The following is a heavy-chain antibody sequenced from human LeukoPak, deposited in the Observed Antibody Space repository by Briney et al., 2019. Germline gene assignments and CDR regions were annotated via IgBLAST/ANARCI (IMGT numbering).Heavy chain of an antibody. D-gene: IGHD2-21*02. CDR2: INPNNGGT. J-gene: IGHJ2*01. V-gene: IGHV1-2*02. CDR1: GYTFTGSY. Sequence: ASVKVSCKASGYTFTGSYMHWVRQAPGQGLEWMGWINPNNGGTKSAQKFQGRVTMTRDTSISTAYMEMTRLRSDDAAVYYCATSLNVTLIKCSDLWGRGTLVTVSS. CDR3: ATSLNVTLIKCSDL.